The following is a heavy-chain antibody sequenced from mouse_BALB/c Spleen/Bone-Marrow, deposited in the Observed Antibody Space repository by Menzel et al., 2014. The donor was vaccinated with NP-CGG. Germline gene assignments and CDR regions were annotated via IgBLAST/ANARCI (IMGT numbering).Heavy chain of an antibody. Sequence: EVKLMESGGGLVNPGVSLKLSCAASGFIFSDYYMYWVRQTPEKSLEWVATISDGGSYTYYPDSVKGRFTISRDNAKNNLYLQMSTLKSEVTAMYYCARRWFAYWDQGTLVTVSA. CDR1: GFIFSDYY. CDR3: ARRWFAY. CDR2: ISDGGSYT. V-gene: IGHV5-4*02. J-gene: IGHJ3*01.